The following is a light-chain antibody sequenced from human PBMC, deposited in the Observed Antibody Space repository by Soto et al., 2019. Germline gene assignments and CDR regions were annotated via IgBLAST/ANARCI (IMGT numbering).Light chain of an antibody. V-gene: IGKV1-39*01. J-gene: IGKJ5*01. CDR2: AAT. CDR1: QSIRSY. Sequence: DIQMTQSPSSLSTSVGDRVIITCRASQSIRSYLNWYQQKPGKAPKLLIYAATSLQSGVPSRFSGSGSGTDFTITISSLQPEDFATYYCLQSYSTPVTFGQGTRLEIK. CDR3: LQSYSTPVT.